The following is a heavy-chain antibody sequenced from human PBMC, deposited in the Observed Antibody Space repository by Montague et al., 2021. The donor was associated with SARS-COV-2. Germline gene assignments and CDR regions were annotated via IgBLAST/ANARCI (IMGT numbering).Heavy chain of an antibody. D-gene: IGHD3-3*01. CDR2: IYYSGST. Sequence: SETLSLTCTVSGGSISSSSYYWGWIRQPPGKGLEWIGCIYYSGSTYYNPSLKSRATISIDTSKNQFSLKLSSVTAADTAVYYCARKESRGFTIFGVVTASLYFDNWGQGTRVTVSS. CDR3: ARKESRGFTIFGVVTASLYFDN. V-gene: IGHV4-39*01. CDR1: GGSISSSSYY. J-gene: IGHJ4*02.